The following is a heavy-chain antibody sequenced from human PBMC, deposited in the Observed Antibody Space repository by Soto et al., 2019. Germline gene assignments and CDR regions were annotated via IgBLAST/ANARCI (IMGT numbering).Heavy chain of an antibody. CDR1: GFTFDDYA. D-gene: IGHD3-16*01. J-gene: IGHJ5*01. CDR3: AKARGSNSWFDS. CDR2: VSWSGGRI. Sequence: EERLVESGGGLVQPGSSLRLSCAASGFTFDDYAMHWVRQAPGKGLEWVSGVSWSGGRIDYADSVKGRFSISRDNAKNSLYLQMNGLRIEDTALYYRAKARGSNSWFDSWGQGTLVTVSS. V-gene: IGHV3-9*01.